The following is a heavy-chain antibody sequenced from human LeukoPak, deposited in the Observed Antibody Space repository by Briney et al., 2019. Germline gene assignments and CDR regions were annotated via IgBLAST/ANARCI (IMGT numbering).Heavy chain of an antibody. Sequence: EASVKVSFTASGYTFTSDGISWVRQAPGQGREWMGWISAYNGNTNYAQKLQGRVTITRDTSTSTVYMELSSLRSEDTAVYYCARDQVLLWFGELYSSTSFDYWGQGTLVTVSS. J-gene: IGHJ4*02. CDR1: GYTFTSDG. V-gene: IGHV1-18*01. CDR3: ARDQVLLWFGELYSSTSFDY. CDR2: ISAYNGNT. D-gene: IGHD3-10*01.